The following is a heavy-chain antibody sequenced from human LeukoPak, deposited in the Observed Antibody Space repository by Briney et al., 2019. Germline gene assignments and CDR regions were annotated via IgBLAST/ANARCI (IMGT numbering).Heavy chain of an antibody. D-gene: IGHD2-2*01. CDR2: INHSGST. CDR1: GGSFSGYY. CDR3: ARGRIVVVPAANRKRNWFDP. Sequence: SETLSLTCAVYGGSFSGYYWSWIRQPPGKGLEWIGEINHSGSTNYNPSLKGRVTIPVDTSKNQFSLKLSSVTAADTAVYYCARGRIVVVPAANRKRNWFDPWGQGTLVTVSS. J-gene: IGHJ5*02. V-gene: IGHV4-34*01.